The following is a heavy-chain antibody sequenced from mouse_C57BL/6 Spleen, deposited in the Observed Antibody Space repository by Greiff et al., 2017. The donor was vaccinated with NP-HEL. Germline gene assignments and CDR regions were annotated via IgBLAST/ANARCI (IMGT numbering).Heavy chain of an antibody. D-gene: IGHD2-4*01. CDR3: ANVYYDYFDY. Sequence: EVKLMESGGGLVKPGGSLKLSCAASGFTFSDYGMHWVRQAPEKGLEWVAYISSGSSTIYYADTVKGRFTISRDNAKNTQFLQMTSLRSEDTAMYYCANVYYDYFDYWGQGTTLTVSS. CDR1: GFTFSDYG. J-gene: IGHJ2*01. CDR2: ISSGSSTI. V-gene: IGHV5-17*01.